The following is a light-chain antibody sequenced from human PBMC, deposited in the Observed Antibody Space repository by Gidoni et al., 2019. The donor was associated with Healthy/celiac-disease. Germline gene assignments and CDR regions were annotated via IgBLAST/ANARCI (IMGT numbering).Light chain of an antibody. CDR1: QRVSSSY. J-gene: IGKJ1*01. CDR3: QQYGSSPRT. CDR2: GAS. V-gene: IGKV3-20*01. Sequence: IVLTQSPGTLSLAPGERATLHCKASQRVSSSYVAWYQQKPGQAPRLLIYGASSRATGIPDRFSGSGSGTDFTLTISRLEPEDFAVYYCQQYGSSPRTFGQGTRVEIK.